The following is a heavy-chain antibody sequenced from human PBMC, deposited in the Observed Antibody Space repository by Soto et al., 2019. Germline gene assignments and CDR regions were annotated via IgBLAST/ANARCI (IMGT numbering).Heavy chain of an antibody. CDR3: ARDLGCSGGSCYGLDY. J-gene: IGHJ4*02. D-gene: IGHD2-15*01. CDR2: IYYSGST. Sequence: SETLSLTCTVSGGSISSYYWSWIRQPPGKGLEWIGYIYYSGSTNYNPSLKSRVTISVDTSKNQFSLKLSSVTAADTAVYYCARDLGCSGGSCYGLDYWGQGTLVTVSS. CDR1: GGSISSYY. V-gene: IGHV4-59*01.